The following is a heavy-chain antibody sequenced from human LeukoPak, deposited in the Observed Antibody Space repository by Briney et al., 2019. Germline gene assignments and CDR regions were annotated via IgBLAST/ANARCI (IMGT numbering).Heavy chain of an antibody. CDR1: GFSLSNARMG. D-gene: IGHD3-22*01. CDR3: ARDASYYDSSGYYRRNYFDY. J-gene: IGHJ4*02. CDR2: IFSNDEK. V-gene: IGHV2-26*01. Sequence: SGPVLVKPTETLTLTCTVSGFSLSNARMGVSWIRQPPGKAREWLAHIFSNDEKSYSTTLKSRPTISKDTSKSQVVLTMTNMDPVDTATYYCARDASYYDSSGYYRRNYFDYWGQGTLVTVSS.